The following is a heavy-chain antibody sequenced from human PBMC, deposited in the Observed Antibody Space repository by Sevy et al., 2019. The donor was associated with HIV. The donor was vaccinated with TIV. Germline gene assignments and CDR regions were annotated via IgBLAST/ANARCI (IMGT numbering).Heavy chain of an antibody. CDR1: GYSLSKLS. Sequence: ASVKVSCKVFGYSLSKLSMHWVRQAPGKGLEWMGSLDPGNGEITYAQTLQGRVTMTEETSTDTAYMELSGLTSEDTATYYCATVGLGYSSRYSYYQGDWFDPSGQATLVTVSS. CDR3: ATVGLGYSSRYSYYQGDWFDP. CDR2: LDPGNGEI. J-gene: IGHJ5*02. D-gene: IGHD2-15*01. V-gene: IGHV1-24*01.